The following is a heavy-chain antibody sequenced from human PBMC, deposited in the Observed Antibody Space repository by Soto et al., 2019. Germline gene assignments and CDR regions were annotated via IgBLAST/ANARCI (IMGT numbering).Heavy chain of an antibody. V-gene: IGHV4-30-4*01. CDR1: GGSISGDYY. CDR2: VYHTVST. CDR3: ARETYDITAKRIDS. J-gene: IGHJ5*01. Sequence: PSETLSLTCTVSGGSISGDYYWNWIRQAPGKGMEWIGYVYHTVSTYHNPSLKSRGSISVDTSNKQFSLKLSSVTAAEKAVYFCARETYDITAKRIDSWGQGIPVTVSS. D-gene: IGHD3-22*01.